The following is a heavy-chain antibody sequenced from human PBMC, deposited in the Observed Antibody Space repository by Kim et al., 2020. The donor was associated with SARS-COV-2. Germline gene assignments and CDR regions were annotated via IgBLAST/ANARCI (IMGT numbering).Heavy chain of an antibody. D-gene: IGHD3-22*01. CDR2: INPNSGGT. CDR1: GYTFTGYY. Sequence: ASVKVSCKASGYTFTGYYMHWVRQAPGQGLEWMGRINPNSGGTNYAQKFQGRVTMTRDTSISTAYMELSRLRSDDTAVYYCARGVSRNIYYYDSSGSGNDYWGQGTLVTVSS. CDR3: ARGVSRNIYYYDSSGSGNDY. V-gene: IGHV1-2*06. J-gene: IGHJ4*02.